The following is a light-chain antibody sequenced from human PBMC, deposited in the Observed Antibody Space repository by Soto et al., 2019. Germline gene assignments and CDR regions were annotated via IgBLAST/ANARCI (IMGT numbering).Light chain of an antibody. CDR3: SSYTSSSTRLYV. Sequence: QSVLTQPASVSGSPGQSITISCTGTSSDVGGYNYVSWYQQHPGKAPKLMIYDVSNRPSGVSNRFSGSKSGNTASLTISGLQAADEADYYCSSYTSSSTRLYVFGTGTKLTVL. V-gene: IGLV2-14*01. CDR2: DVS. J-gene: IGLJ1*01. CDR1: SSDVGGYNY.